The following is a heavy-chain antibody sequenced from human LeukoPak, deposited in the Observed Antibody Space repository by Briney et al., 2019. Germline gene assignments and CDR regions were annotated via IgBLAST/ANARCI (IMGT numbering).Heavy chain of an antibody. Sequence: ASVKVSCKASGYTFIIYYIHWVRQAPGQGLEWMGTVNPSDGSTNYAQKFQGRITMTRDTSTSTVYMELSSLKSEDTAVYYCARGKTMGDYWGQGTRVTVSS. CDR3: ARGKTMGDY. CDR1: GYTFIIYY. D-gene: IGHD4/OR15-4a*01. J-gene: IGHJ4*02. CDR2: VNPSDGST. V-gene: IGHV1-46*01.